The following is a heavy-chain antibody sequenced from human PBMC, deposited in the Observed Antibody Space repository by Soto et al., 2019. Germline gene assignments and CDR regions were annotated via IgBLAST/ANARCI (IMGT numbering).Heavy chain of an antibody. J-gene: IGHJ6*02. CDR1: GFTFSNFD. V-gene: IGHV3-13*05. Sequence: GRSLRLSCATSGFTFSNFDMHWVRQVPGKGLEWVSAIGAARDPYYLGSVKGRFTISRENAKNSVYLQMNDLRAGDSAVYYCARAYTGRLPRRADYYYAMDVWGQGTTVTVSS. CDR2: IGAARDP. CDR3: ARAYTGRLPRRADYYYAMDV. D-gene: IGHD2-2*02.